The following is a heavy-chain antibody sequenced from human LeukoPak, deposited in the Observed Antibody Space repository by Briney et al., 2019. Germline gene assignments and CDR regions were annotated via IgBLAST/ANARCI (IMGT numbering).Heavy chain of an antibody. J-gene: IGHJ5*02. V-gene: IGHV4-34*01. Sequence: TSETLSLTCAVYGGSFSGYYWSWIRQPPGKGLEWIGEINHSGSTNYNPSLKSRATISVDTSKNQFSLKLSSVTAADTAVYYCARGVGVYASWFDPWGQGTLVTVSS. D-gene: IGHD2-8*01. CDR1: GGSFSGYY. CDR3: ARGVGVYASWFDP. CDR2: INHSGST.